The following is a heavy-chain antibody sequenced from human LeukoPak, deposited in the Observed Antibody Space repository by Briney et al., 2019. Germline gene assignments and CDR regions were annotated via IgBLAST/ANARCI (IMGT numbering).Heavy chain of an antibody. D-gene: IGHD3-10*01. V-gene: IGHV1-2*02. Sequence: ASVKVSCKTSGYTFTGYYMHWVRQAPGQGLEWMGWINPNSGGANNAQKFQGRVTMTRDTSISTAYMELSRLTSDDTAVYYCARGGDLGHWGQGTLVTVSS. CDR2: INPNSGGA. J-gene: IGHJ4*02. CDR3: ARGGDLGH. CDR1: GYTFTGYY.